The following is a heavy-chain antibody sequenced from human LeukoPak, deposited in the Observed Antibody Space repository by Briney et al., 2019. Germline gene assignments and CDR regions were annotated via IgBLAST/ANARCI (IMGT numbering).Heavy chain of an antibody. Sequence: PSETLSLTCTVSGXSISSYYGSWIRQPPGKGLEWIGYIYYSGSTNYNPSLKSRVTISVDTSKNQFSLKLSSVTAADTAVYYCARSGSDLRLLWFGELFLWGQGTLVTVSS. CDR3: ARSGSDLRLLWFGELFL. CDR2: IYYSGST. J-gene: IGHJ4*02. CDR1: GXSISSYY. V-gene: IGHV4-59*08. D-gene: IGHD3-10*01.